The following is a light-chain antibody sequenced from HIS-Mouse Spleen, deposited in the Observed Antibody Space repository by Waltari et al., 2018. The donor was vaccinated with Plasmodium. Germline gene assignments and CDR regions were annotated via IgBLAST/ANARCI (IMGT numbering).Light chain of an antibody. J-gene: IGKJ3*01. CDR3: QQYNNWSFT. CDR2: GAS. CDR1: QSVSSN. Sequence: TQSPSSLSASVGDRATLSCRASQSVSSNLAWYQQKPGQAPRLLIYGASTRATGIPARFSGSGSGTEFTLTISSLQSEDFAVYYCQQYNNWSFTFGPGTKVDIK. V-gene: IGKV3-15*01.